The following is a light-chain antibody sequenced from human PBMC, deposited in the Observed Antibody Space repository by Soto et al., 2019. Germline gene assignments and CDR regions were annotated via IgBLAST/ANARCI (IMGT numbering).Light chain of an antibody. J-gene: IGLJ2*01. CDR3: QVWDSSSDHVV. Sequence: SYELTQPPSVSVAPGKTARITCGGNNIGSKSVHWYQQKPRQAPVLVIYYDSDRPSGIPERFSRCNSGNTATLTISRVEDGDEADYYCQVWDSSSDHVVFGGGTKLTVL. CDR1: NIGSKS. V-gene: IGLV3-21*04. CDR2: YDS.